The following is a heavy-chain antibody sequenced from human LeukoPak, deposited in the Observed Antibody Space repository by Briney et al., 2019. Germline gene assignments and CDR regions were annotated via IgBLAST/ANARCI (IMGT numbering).Heavy chain of an antibody. CDR3: ARQKVTTAPFFS. CDR2: IIPILGIA. CDR1: GGTFSSYA. D-gene: IGHD4-17*01. J-gene: IGHJ4*02. V-gene: IGHV1-69*04. Sequence: SVKVSCKASGGTFSSYAISWVRQAPGQGLEWMGRIIPILGIANYAQKFQGRVTITADKSTSTAYMELSSLRSEDTAVYYCARQKVTTAPFFSWGQGTLVTVSS.